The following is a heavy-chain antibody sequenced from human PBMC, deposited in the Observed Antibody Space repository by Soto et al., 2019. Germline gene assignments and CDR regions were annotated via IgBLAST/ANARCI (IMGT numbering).Heavy chain of an antibody. Sequence: QVQLVQSGAEVKKPGSSVKVSCKASGGTFNYDAITWVRQAPGQGLEWMGGIIPIFNTANYAQKFQGRATITADESTSTAYMELTSLRSEDTALYYCARVRPTDYAGNYNNGMDVWGQGTTVTVSS. CDR3: ARVRPTDYAGNYNNGMDV. CDR2: IIPIFNTA. J-gene: IGHJ6*02. CDR1: GGTFNYDA. D-gene: IGHD4-17*01. V-gene: IGHV1-69*01.